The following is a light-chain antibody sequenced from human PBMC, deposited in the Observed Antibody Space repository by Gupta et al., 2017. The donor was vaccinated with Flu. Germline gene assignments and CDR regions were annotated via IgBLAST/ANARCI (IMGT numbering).Light chain of an antibody. Sequence: VLTQFPGTLSLSLGERATLSCRASQSVSNNYLGWYQQRSGQAPRLLIYGVSRRATGTPDRFSGSGSGTDFTLTVSRLEPEDFAVYFCQHSDTFGGGTRVEIK. V-gene: IGKV3-20*01. CDR2: GVS. CDR3: QHSDT. J-gene: IGKJ4*01. CDR1: QSVSNNY.